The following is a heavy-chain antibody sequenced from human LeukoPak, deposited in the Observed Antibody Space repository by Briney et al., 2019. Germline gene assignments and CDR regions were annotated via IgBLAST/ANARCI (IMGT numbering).Heavy chain of an antibody. V-gene: IGHV4-59*01. Sequence: SETLSLTCTVSGGSISSYYWSWLRQPPRKGLEWIGYIYYSGSTNYSPSLKSRVTISVDTSKNQFSLKLSSVTAADTAVYYCARLYSSSLGRVFDYWGQGTLVTVSS. CDR2: IYYSGST. CDR1: GGSISSYY. J-gene: IGHJ4*02. CDR3: ARLYSSSLGRVFDY. D-gene: IGHD6-13*01.